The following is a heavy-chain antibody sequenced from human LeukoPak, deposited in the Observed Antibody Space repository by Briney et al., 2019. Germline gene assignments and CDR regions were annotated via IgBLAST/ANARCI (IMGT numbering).Heavy chain of an antibody. V-gene: IGHV3-23*01. CDR1: GFAFSSYA. Sequence: PGGSLRLSCAASGFAFSSYAMSWVRQAPGKGREWVSAISGSGGSTYYADSVKGRFTISRDNPKNTLYLQMNSLRAEDTAVYCCAKGSKIAITMVRGVIRSPPEDWGQGTLVTVSS. CDR2: ISGSGGST. CDR3: AKGSKIAITMVRGVIRSPPED. D-gene: IGHD3-10*01. J-gene: IGHJ4*02.